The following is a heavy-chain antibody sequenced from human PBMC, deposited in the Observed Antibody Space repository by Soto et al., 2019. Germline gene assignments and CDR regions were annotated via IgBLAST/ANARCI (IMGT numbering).Heavy chain of an antibody. D-gene: IGHD1-1*01. V-gene: IGHV4-61*01. J-gene: IGHJ4*02. CDR1: GGSVSGSSSY. CDR2: IYYTGST. Sequence: PSETLSLTCIVSGGSVSGSSSYWNWIRQPPGKGLEWIGYIYYTGSTNYHPSLRSRVTISIDTSKNQFSLKLSSVTAADTAVYYCARDLPTTRAFDYWGQGTLVTVSS. CDR3: ARDLPTTRAFDY.